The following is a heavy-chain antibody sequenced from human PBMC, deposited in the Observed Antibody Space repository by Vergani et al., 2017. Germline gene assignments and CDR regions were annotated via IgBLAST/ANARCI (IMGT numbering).Heavy chain of an antibody. CDR3: ARVDSSSGDAFDI. CDR1: GFTFSSYW. J-gene: IGHJ3*02. V-gene: IGHV3-7*04. CDR2: IKQDGSEK. Sequence: EVQLVESGGGLVQPGGSLRLSCAASGFTFSSYWMSWVRQAPGKGLEWVANIKQDGSEKYYVDSVKGRFTISRDNAKNSLYLQMNSLRAEDTAVYYCARVDSSSGDAFDIWGQGTMVTVSS. D-gene: IGHD6-6*01.